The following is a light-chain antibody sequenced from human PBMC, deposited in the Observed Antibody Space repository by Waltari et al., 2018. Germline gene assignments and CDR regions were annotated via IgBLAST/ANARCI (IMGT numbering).Light chain of an antibody. CDR2: DVI. CDR3: SSFTGSTTWV. Sequence: QSALTQPASVSGSPGQSITISCTGNSSAVGGYNYVSWYQQHPGKAPKLMIYDVINRPSGVSTRFSGSKSGNTASLTISGLQAEDEADYYCSSFTGSTTWVFGGGTKLTVL. J-gene: IGLJ3*02. CDR1: SSAVGGYNY. V-gene: IGLV2-14*03.